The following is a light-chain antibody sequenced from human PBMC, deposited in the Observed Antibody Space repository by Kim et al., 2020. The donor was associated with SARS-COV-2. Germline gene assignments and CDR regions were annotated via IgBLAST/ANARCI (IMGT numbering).Light chain of an antibody. Sequence: SITISCTGTTVAVGLYNYFSLFQQHPRNTPKLMIYDVSDRPSGFSHRFSGSKSGNAASLTISGLQAEDEADYYCSSYTSSSTVVFGGGTQLTVL. V-gene: IGLV2-14*03. CDR2: DVS. CDR3: SSYTSSSTVV. CDR1: TVAVGLYNY. J-gene: IGLJ2*01.